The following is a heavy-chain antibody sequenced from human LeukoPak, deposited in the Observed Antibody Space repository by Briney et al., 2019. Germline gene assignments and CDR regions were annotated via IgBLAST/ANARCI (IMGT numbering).Heavy chain of an antibody. J-gene: IGHJ4*02. D-gene: IGHD1-26*01. CDR1: GFTVSSDS. V-gene: IGHV3-7*01. Sequence: GGSLRLSCTVSGFTVSSDSMSWVRQAPGKGLEWVANIREDGGEKYSVDSVKGRFTISRDNAINTLYLEMNSLRAEDTGLYYCARDKVGTGPTHLDYWGQGALVIVSS. CDR2: IREDGGEK. CDR3: ARDKVGTGPTHLDY.